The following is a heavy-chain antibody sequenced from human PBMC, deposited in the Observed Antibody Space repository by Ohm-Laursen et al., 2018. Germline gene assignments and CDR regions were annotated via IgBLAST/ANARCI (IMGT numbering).Heavy chain of an antibody. CDR2: ISGTGVSK. CDR3: AKSLEVRGLDY. Sequence: LSLTCAASGFTFTNYAMIWVRQAPGKGLEWILSISGTGVSKNYADSVKGRFTISRDNSENTLNLQMNSLRADDTAIYYCAKSLEVRGLDYWGQGALVTVSS. D-gene: IGHD3-10*01. CDR1: GFTFTNYA. J-gene: IGHJ4*02. V-gene: IGHV3-23*01.